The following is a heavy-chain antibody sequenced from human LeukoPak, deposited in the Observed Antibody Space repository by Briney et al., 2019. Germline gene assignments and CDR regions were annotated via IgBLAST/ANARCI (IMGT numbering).Heavy chain of an antibody. Sequence: SETLSLTCTVSGGSISSGGYYWSWIRQHPGKDLEWIGYIYYSGSTYYNPSLKSRATISVDTSKNQFSLKLSSVTGADTALYYCARALRGYVPMYYFDYWGQGTLVTVSS. CDR1: GGSISSGGYY. CDR3: ARALRGYVPMYYFDY. CDR2: IYYSGST. D-gene: IGHD5-12*01. J-gene: IGHJ4*02. V-gene: IGHV4-31*03.